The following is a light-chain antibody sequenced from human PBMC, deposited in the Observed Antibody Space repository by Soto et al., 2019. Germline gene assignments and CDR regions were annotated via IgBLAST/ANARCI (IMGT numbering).Light chain of an antibody. CDR3: QQYYDWPIT. Sequence: EIVLTQSPATLSVSPGERATLSCRASQSISSLLAWYQQKPGQAPRLLIYSASTRATGIPARFSGSGSGADFTLTISSLQSEDFPVYYCQQYYDWPITFGQGTRLDI. CDR1: QSISSL. V-gene: IGKV3-15*01. J-gene: IGKJ5*01. CDR2: SAS.